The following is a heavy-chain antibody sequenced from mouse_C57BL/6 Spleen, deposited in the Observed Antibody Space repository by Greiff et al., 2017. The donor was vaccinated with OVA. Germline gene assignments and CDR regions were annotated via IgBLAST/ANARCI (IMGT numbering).Heavy chain of an antibody. V-gene: IGHV1-64*01. CDR3: AKGGYDYDEGYAMDY. CDR1: GYTFTSYW. D-gene: IGHD2-4*01. Sequence: QVQLLQPGAELVKPGASVKLSCKASGYTFTSYWMHWVKQRPGQGLEWIGMIHPNSGSTNYNEKFKSKATLTVDKSSSTAYMQLSSLTSEDSAVYYCAKGGYDYDEGYAMDYWGQGTSVTVSS. J-gene: IGHJ4*01. CDR2: IHPNSGST.